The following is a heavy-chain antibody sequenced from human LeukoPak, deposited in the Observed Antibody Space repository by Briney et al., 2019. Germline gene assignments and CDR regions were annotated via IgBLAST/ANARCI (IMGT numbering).Heavy chain of an antibody. CDR2: INHSGST. CDR3: ARGGGYSYGFLTRRDAFDI. CDR1: GGSFSGYY. Sequence: SETLSLTCAVYGGSFSGYYWSWIRQPPGKGLEWIGEINHSGSTNYNPSLKSRVTISVDTSKNQFSMKLSSVTAADTAVYYCARGGGYSYGFLTRRDAFDIWGQGTMVTVSS. V-gene: IGHV4-34*01. J-gene: IGHJ3*02. D-gene: IGHD5-18*01.